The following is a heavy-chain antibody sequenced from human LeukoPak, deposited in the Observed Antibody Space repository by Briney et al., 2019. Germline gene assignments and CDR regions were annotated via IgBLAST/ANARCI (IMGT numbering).Heavy chain of an antibody. CDR1: GYTFTSYD. V-gene: IGHV1-8*01. CDR2: MNPNSGNT. CDR3: ARQYCTNGVCYSHYYYYGMDV. J-gene: IGHJ6*02. D-gene: IGHD2-8*01. Sequence: GASVKVSCMASGYTFTSYDINWVRQATGQGLEWMGWMNPNSGNTGYAQKFQGRVTMTRNTSISTAYMELSSLRSEDTAVYYCARQYCTNGVCYSHYYYYGMDVWGQGTTVTVSS.